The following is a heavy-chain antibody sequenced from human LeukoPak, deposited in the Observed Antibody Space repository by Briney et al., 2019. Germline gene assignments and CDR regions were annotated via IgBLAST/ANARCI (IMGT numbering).Heavy chain of an antibody. CDR3: AKGTERYREVSSFDS. CDR1: GFTFCRNW. Sequence: PGGSLRLSCAASGFTFCRNWIHWVRQGPGKGLEWVSAINRGGGGTYYADFVKGRFTISRDNSENTLYLQMNSLRAEDTATYYCAKGTERYREVSSFDSWGQGTQVTVSS. D-gene: IGHD3-10*01. J-gene: IGHJ4*02. CDR2: INRGGGGT. V-gene: IGHV3-23*01.